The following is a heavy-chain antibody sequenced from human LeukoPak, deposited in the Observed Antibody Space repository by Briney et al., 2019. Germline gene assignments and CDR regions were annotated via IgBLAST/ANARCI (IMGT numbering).Heavy chain of an antibody. CDR2: ISSSSSYI. CDR1: GFTFSTYS. J-gene: IGHJ4*02. V-gene: IGHV3-21*01. D-gene: IGHD3-22*01. Sequence: GGSLRLSCAASGFTFSTYSMNWVRQAPGKGLEWVSSISSSSSYIFYADSVKGRFTISRDNAKNSLYLQMNSLRVEDTAVYYCARVLGNYYDSSGPSLYWGQGTLVTVSS. CDR3: ARVLGNYYDSSGPSLY.